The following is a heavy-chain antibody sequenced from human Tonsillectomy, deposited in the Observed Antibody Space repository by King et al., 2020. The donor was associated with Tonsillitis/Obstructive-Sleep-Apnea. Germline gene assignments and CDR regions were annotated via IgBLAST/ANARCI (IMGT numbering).Heavy chain of an antibody. V-gene: IGHV3-30*01. Sequence: QLVQSGGGVVQPGRSLRLSCAASGFTLSNYAMHWVRQAPGKGLEWVALILYDGRNKYYVDSVKGRFIISRDISKNTLYLQMKSLRAEDTALYFCAKDGCSGGNCYLDYWGQGTLVTVSS. CDR3: AKDGCSGGNCYLDY. J-gene: IGHJ4*02. D-gene: IGHD2-15*01. CDR1: GFTLSNYA. CDR2: ILYDGRNK.